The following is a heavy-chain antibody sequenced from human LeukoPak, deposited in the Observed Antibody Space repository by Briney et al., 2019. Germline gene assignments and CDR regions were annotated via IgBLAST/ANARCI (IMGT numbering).Heavy chain of an antibody. CDR1: GGSISIHY. V-gene: IGHV4-59*11. Sequence: SETLSLTCTVSGGSISIHYWSWIRQPPGKGLEWIGHIYYTGSTSYNPSLKSRITISVDPSKNQFSLRLSSVTAADTAVYYCAREASTYYYDSSGYYPNWFDPWGQGTLVTVSS. D-gene: IGHD3-22*01. CDR3: AREASTYYYDSSGYYPNWFDP. CDR2: IYYTGST. J-gene: IGHJ5*02.